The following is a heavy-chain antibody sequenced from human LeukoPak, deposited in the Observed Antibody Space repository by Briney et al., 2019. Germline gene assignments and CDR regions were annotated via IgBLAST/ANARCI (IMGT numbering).Heavy chain of an antibody. D-gene: IGHD6-19*01. CDR3: ARDAARYGSGWYYDF. CDR2: ISGSGGST. J-gene: IGHJ4*02. CDR1: GLTFSSYA. Sequence: GGSLRLSCAASGLTFSSYAMSWVRQAPGKGPEWVSVISGSGGSTYYADSVKGRFTISRDNSKNTLYLQMNSLRAEDTAVYYCARDAARYGSGWYYDFWGQGTLVTVSS. V-gene: IGHV3-23*01.